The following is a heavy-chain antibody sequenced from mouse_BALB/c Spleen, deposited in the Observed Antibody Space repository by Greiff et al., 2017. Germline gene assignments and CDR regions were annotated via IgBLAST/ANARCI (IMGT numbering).Heavy chain of an antibody. D-gene: IGHD1-3*01. CDR2: ILPGSGST. CDR3: ARRDNNGGYFDY. V-gene: IGHV1-9*01. J-gene: IGHJ2*01. Sequence: QVQLQQSGAELMKPGASVKISCKATGYTFSSYWIEWVKQRPGHGLEWIGEILPGSGSTNYNEKFKGKATFTADTSSNTAYMQLSNRTSQDSAVYDSARRDNNGGYFDYWGQGTTLTVSS. CDR1: GYTFSSYW.